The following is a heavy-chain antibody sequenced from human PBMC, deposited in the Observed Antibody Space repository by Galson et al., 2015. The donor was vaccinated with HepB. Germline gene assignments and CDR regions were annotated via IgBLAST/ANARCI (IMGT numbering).Heavy chain of an antibody. Sequence: SLRLSCAASGFTFSNAWMSWVRQAPGKGLEWVGRIKSKTDGGTTDYAAPVKGRFTISRDDSKNTLYLQMNSLKTEDTAVYYCTTRGTTEVVYSEHPDAFDIWGQGTMVTVSS. CDR2: IKSKTDGGTT. J-gene: IGHJ3*02. CDR1: GFTFSNAW. V-gene: IGHV3-15*01. CDR3: TTRGTTEVVYSEHPDAFDI. D-gene: IGHD3-22*01.